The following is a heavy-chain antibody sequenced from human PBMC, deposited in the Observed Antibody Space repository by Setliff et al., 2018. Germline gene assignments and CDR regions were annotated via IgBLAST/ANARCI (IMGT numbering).Heavy chain of an antibody. CDR3: AREQWLDPPGYYYMDV. D-gene: IGHD6-19*01. CDR2: IYIGGSA. V-gene: IGHV4-4*07. J-gene: IGHJ6*03. CDR1: GGSISSYY. Sequence: SETLSLTCTVSGGSISSYYWSWIRQPAGKGLEWIGHIYIGGSANYNPSLKSRVTMSIDTSKNQFSLKLNPVTAADTAVYYCAREQWLDPPGYYYMDVWAKGTTVTVSS.